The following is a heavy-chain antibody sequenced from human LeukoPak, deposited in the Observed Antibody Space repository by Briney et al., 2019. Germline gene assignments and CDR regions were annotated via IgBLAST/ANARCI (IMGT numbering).Heavy chain of an antibody. J-gene: IGHJ4*02. CDR1: GFTFSSYA. CDR2: ISGGGGST. V-gene: IGHV3-23*01. CDR3: AKSGQWLARFDY. Sequence: PGGSLRLSCAASGFTFSSYAMSWVRQGPGKGLEWVSAISGGGGSTYYADSVKGRFTISRDNSKNTLYLQMNSLRAEDTAVYYCAKSGQWLARFDYWGQGTLVTVSS. D-gene: IGHD6-19*01.